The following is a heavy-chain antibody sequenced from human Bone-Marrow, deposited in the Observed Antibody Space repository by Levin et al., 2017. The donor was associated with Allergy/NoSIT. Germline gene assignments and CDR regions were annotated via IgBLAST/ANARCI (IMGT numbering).Heavy chain of an antibody. V-gene: IGHV1-69*10. Sequence: SVKVSCKASGGAFNTYVISWVRQAPGQGLEWMGGIVPALGQANFAQKLESRMTISADESMSTVYMELNRLVSEDTAVYYCTRSFLAKSFDPWGQGTLVTVSS. CDR3: TRSFLAKSFDP. J-gene: IGHJ5*02. CDR1: GGAFNTYV. D-gene: IGHD2/OR15-2a*01. CDR2: IVPALGQA.